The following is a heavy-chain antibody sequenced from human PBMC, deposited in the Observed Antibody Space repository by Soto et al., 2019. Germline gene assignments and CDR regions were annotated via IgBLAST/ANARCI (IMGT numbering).Heavy chain of an antibody. CDR3: SLFGVLLYPVA. CDR1: GFTFSTYW. D-gene: IGHD3-3*01. V-gene: IGHV3-74*01. J-gene: IGHJ5*02. Sequence: EVQLVESGGGSVQPGGSLRLSWAASGFTFSTYWMHWVRQAPGKGLVWVSRINSDGSNTDYADSIKGRFTISRDHAKNTLYLHISSLRAEDTAVYYCSLFGVLLYPVASGQATLVTVSS. CDR2: INSDGSNT.